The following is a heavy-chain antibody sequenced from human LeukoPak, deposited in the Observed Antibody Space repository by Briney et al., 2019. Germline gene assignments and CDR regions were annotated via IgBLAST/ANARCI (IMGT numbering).Heavy chain of an antibody. V-gene: IGHV1-18*01. J-gene: IGHJ6*02. CDR1: GGTFSSYA. Sequence: EASVKVSCKASGGTFSSYAISWVRQAPGQGLEWMGWISAYNGNTNYAQKLQGRVTMTTDTSTSTAYMELRSLRSDDTAVYYCARVRVAARPLYYGMDVWGQGTTVTVSS. CDR2: ISAYNGNT. D-gene: IGHD6-6*01. CDR3: ARVRVAARPLYYGMDV.